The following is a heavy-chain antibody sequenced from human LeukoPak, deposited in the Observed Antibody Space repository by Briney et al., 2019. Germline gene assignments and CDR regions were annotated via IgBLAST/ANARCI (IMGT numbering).Heavy chain of an antibody. D-gene: IGHD1-26*01. J-gene: IGHJ4*02. Sequence: PSETLSLTCAVSGGSISSSNWWSWVRQPPGQGLEWIGEIYHSGSTNYNPSLKSRVTISVDTSKNQFSLKLSSVTAADTAVYYCARVTGSYSQYYFDYWGQGTPVTVSS. CDR2: IYHSGST. V-gene: IGHV4-4*02. CDR3: ARVTGSYSQYYFDY. CDR1: GGSISSSNW.